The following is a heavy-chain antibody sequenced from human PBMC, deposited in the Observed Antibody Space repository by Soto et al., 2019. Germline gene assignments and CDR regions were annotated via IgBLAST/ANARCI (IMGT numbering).Heavy chain of an antibody. J-gene: IGHJ4*02. CDR1: GFTISTNY. CDR3: ARDLNY. Sequence: GGSLRLSCAASGFTISTNYMSWVRQAPGKGLEWISITYSGGTTYNADSVKGRFTISTDNSKNTLHLQMNSLSAEDTAVYYCARDLNYWGQGTLVTVSS. CDR2: TYSGGTT. V-gene: IGHV3-66*01.